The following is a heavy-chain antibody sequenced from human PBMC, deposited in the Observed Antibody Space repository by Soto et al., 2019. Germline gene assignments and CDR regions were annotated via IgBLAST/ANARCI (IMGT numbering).Heavy chain of an antibody. D-gene: IGHD3-16*01. CDR1: GGSISTYY. V-gene: IGHV4-59*08. CDR3: ARRWGDAFDF. Sequence: PSETLSLTCTVSGGSISTYYWSWIRQPTGKGLEWIGYIYYSGSTNYNPSLKSRVTISVDTSKNQFSLKLSSVTAADTAVYYCARRWGDAFDFWGQGTMVTVSS. CDR2: IYYSGST. J-gene: IGHJ3*01.